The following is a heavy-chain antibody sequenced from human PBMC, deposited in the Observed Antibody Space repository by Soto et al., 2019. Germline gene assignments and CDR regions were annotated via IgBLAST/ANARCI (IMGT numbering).Heavy chain of an antibody. J-gene: IGHJ4*02. D-gene: IGHD6-19*01. V-gene: IGHV1-3*05. CDR3: VRSIAVAAPDY. Sequence: QVQLVQSGAEEKKPGASVKVSCKASGYTFTSYAMHWVRQAPGQRLEWMGWINAGNGNTKYSQKFQGRVTITRDTSASTAYMELSSLRSEDTAVYYCVRSIAVAAPDYWGQGTLVTVSS. CDR2: INAGNGNT. CDR1: GYTFTSYA.